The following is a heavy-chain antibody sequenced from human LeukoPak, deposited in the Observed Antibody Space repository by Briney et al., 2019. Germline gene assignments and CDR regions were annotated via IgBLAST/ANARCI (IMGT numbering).Heavy chain of an antibody. CDR2: IIPIFGTA. D-gene: IGHD5-18*01. V-gene: IGHV1-69*05. J-gene: IGHJ4*02. CDR1: GGTFSSYA. Sequence: GSSVKVSCKAPGGTFSSYAISWVRQAPGQGLEWMGRIIPIFGTANYAQKFQGRVTITTDESTSTAYVELSSLRSEDTAVYYCARGGYSYGAYYFDYWGQGTLVTVSS. CDR3: ARGGYSYGAYYFDY.